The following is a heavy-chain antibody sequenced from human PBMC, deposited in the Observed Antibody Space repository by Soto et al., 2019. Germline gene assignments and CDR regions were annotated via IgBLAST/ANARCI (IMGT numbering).Heavy chain of an antibody. CDR3: ARVLGRVVAAIDY. D-gene: IGHD2-15*01. V-gene: IGHV4-59*01. CDR1: GGSINSYY. CDR2: VHYNGRT. Sequence: SETLSLTCTVSGGSINSYYWSWIRQPPGKGLEWIGYVHYNGRTNYNPSLKSRVAISVDTSKNQFSLKLSSVTAADTAVYYCARVLGRVVAAIDYWGQGTLVTVSS. J-gene: IGHJ4*02.